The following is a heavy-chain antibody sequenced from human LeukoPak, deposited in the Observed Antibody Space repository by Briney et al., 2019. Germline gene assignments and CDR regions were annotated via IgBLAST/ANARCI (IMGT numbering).Heavy chain of an antibody. V-gene: IGHV3-30*02. CDR1: GFTFSSYG. CDR3: AKEAYGSSSENYYYYMDV. CDR2: IRYDGSNK. D-gene: IGHD6-6*01. Sequence: GGSLRLSCAASGFTFSSYGMHWVRQAPGKGLEWVAFIRYDGSNKYYADSVKGRFTISRDNSKNTLYLQMNSLRAEDTAVYYCAKEAYGSSSENYYYYMDVWGKGTTVTVSS. J-gene: IGHJ6*03.